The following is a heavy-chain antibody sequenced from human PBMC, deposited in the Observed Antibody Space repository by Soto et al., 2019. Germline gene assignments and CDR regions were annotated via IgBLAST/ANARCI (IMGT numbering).Heavy chain of an antibody. CDR3: ARDRIGASGVGAFDI. V-gene: IGHV1-69*01. Sequence: QVQLVQSGAEVKKPGSSVKVSCKASGCTFSSYAISWVRQAPGQGLEWMGGIIPIFGTANYAQQFQGRVTITADESTSRAYMELSSLRSEDTAVYYCARDRIGASGVGAFDIWGQGKMVTVSS. CDR1: GCTFSSYA. CDR2: IIPIFGTA. J-gene: IGHJ3*02. D-gene: IGHD1-26*01.